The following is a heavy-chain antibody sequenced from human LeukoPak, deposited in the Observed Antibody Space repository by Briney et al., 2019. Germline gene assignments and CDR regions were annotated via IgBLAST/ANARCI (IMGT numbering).Heavy chain of an antibody. CDR3: ARDRFYFDY. CDR1: GGSISSHY. J-gene: IGHJ4*02. V-gene: IGHV4-59*11. D-gene: IGHD3-16*01. CDR2: IYYSGST. Sequence: SETLSLTCTVSGGSISSHYWSWIRQPPGKGLEWIGYIYYSGSTNYNPSLKSRVTISVDTSKNQFSLKLSSVTAADTAVYYCARDRFYFDYWGQGTLVTVSS.